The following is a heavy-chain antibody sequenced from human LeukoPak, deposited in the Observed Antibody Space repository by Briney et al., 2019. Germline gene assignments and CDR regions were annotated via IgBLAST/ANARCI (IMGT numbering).Heavy chain of an antibody. CDR1: GYSISSGCY. V-gene: IGHV4-38-2*02. J-gene: IGHJ4*02. CDR3: ASIDY. Sequence: SETLSLTCTVSGYSISSGCYWGWIRQPPGKGLEWIGSIYHSGSTYYNPSLKSRVTISVDTSKNQFSLRLSSVTAADTAVYYCASIDYWGQGTLVTVSS. CDR2: IYHSGST.